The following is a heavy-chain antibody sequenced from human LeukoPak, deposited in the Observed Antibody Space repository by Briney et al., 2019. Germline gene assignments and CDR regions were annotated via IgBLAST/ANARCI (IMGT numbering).Heavy chain of an antibody. CDR1: GYTFTSYG. Sequence: ASVKVSCKASGYTFTSYGNSWVRQAPGQGLEWMGWISAYNGNTNYAQKLRGRVTMTTDTSTSTAYMELRSLRSDDTAVYYCARATRRSGWYWWFDPWGQGTLVTVSS. D-gene: IGHD6-19*01. V-gene: IGHV1-18*01. CDR2: ISAYNGNT. J-gene: IGHJ5*02. CDR3: ARATRRSGWYWWFDP.